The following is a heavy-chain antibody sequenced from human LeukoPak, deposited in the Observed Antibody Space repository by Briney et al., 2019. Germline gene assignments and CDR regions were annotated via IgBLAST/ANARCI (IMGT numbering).Heavy chain of an antibody. V-gene: IGHV3-30-3*01. J-gene: IGHJ4*02. Sequence: GRSLRLSCAASGLTFSSYAMHWVRQAPGKGLEWVAVISYDGSNKYYADSVKGRFTISRDNSKNTLYLQMNSLRAEDTAVYYCARDLQHDYWGQGTLVTVSS. CDR3: ARDLQHDY. CDR1: GLTFSSYA. CDR2: ISYDGSNK.